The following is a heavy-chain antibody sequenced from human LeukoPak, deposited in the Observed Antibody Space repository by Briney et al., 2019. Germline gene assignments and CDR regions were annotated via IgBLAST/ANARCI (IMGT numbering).Heavy chain of an antibody. CDR2: MNPNSGNT. V-gene: IGHV1-8*01. CDR1: GYTFTSYD. CDR3: ASCSGGSCRYYYGMDV. Sequence: GASVRVSCKASGYTFTSYDINWVRQATGQGLEWMGWMNPNSGNTGYAQKFQGRVTMTRNTSISTAYMELSSLRSEDTAVYYCASCSGGSCRYYYGMDVWGQGTTVTVSS. J-gene: IGHJ6*02. D-gene: IGHD2-15*01.